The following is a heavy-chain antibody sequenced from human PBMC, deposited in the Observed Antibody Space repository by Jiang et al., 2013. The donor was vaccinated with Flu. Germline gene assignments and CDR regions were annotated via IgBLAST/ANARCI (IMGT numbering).Heavy chain of an antibody. CDR3: ARRDGAPMAHFDY. Sequence: LEWMGIIYPGDSDTRYSPSFQGQVTISADKSISTAYLQWSSLKASDTAMYYCARRDGAPMAHFDYWGQGTLVTVSS. D-gene: IGHD3-10*01. CDR2: IYPGDSDT. V-gene: IGHV5-51*01. J-gene: IGHJ4*02.